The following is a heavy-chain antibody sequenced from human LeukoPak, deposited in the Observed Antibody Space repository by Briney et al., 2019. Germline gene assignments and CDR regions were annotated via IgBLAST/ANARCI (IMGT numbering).Heavy chain of an antibody. CDR3: ATETYYYDTRDFDY. D-gene: IGHD3-22*01. J-gene: IGHJ4*02. Sequence: GGSLRLSCAASGFTFSSYGMHWVRQAPGKGLEWVAVIWYDGSNKYYADSVKGRFTISRDNSKNTLYLQMNSLRAEDTAVYYCATETYYYDTRDFDYWGQGTLVTVSS. CDR2: IWYDGSNK. V-gene: IGHV3-33*01. CDR1: GFTFSSYG.